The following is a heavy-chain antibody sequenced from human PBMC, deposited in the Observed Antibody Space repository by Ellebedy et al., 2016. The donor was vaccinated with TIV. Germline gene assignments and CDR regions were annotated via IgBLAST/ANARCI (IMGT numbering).Heavy chain of an antibody. CDR2: IKQGGSEI. D-gene: IGHD3-10*01. Sequence: GESLKISCAASGFTFSNYCMSWVRQAPGKGLEWVANIKQGGSEIHYADSVKGRFTISRDNSKNTLYLQMNSLRAEDTAVYYCARRGTMVLYFHYYYGMDVWGQGTTVTVSS. J-gene: IGHJ6*02. CDR3: ARRGTMVLYFHYYYGMDV. V-gene: IGHV3-7*01. CDR1: GFTFSNYC.